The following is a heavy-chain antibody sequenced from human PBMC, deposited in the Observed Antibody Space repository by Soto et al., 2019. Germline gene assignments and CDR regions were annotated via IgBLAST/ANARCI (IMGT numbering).Heavy chain of an antibody. D-gene: IGHD4-17*01. Sequence: GGSLRLSCAASGFSFSRHGMHWVRRAPGKGLEWVAVIWSDGSNQYYADSVKGRFTISRDNSRNTLYLQMNSLRAEDTAVYYCARGTLDARDYGWVYWGQGTLVTVSS. CDR1: GFSFSRHG. CDR3: ARGTLDARDYGWVY. J-gene: IGHJ4*02. CDR2: IWSDGSNQ. V-gene: IGHV3-33*01.